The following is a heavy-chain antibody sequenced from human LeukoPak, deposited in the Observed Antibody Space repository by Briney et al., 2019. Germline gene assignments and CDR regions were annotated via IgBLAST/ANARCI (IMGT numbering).Heavy chain of an antibody. CDR1: GGSISDNF. D-gene: IGHD5-18*01. V-gene: IGHV4-59*12. CDR2: MYYTGKT. J-gene: IGHJ4*02. Sequence: PSETLSLTCTVSGGSISDNFWSWIRQPPGKGLEWIGYMYYTGKTDYNPSLKSRVSISVDTSKNQFSLRLNSVTAADTAVYYCAREGGYSYGSHYWGQGTLVTVSS. CDR3: AREGGYSYGSHY.